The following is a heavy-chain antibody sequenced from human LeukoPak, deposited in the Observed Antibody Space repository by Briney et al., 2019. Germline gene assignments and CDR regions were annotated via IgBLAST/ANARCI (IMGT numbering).Heavy chain of an antibody. CDR1: GFTFSSYA. CDR2: ISGSGGST. D-gene: IGHD2-2*01. CDR3: AKGSCSSTSCPLDY. V-gene: IGHV3-23*01. Sequence: GGSLRLSCAASGFTFSSYAMSWVRQAPGKGLEWVSAISGSGGSTYYAASVKGRFTISRDISKNTLYLQMNSLRAEDTAVYYCAKGSCSSTSCPLDYWGQGTLVTVSS. J-gene: IGHJ4*02.